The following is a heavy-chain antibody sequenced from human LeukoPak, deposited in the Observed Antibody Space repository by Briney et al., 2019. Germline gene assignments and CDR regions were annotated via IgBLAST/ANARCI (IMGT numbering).Heavy chain of an antibody. V-gene: IGHV1-46*01. CDR2: INPSGGST. CDR3: ASFSYDSSGYYHGDY. CDR1: GYTFTSYY. Sequence: ASVKVSCKASGYTFTSYYMHWVRQAPGQGLEWMGIINPSGGSTSYAQKLQGRVTMTTDTSTSTAYMELRSLRSDDTAVYYCASFSYDSSGYYHGDYWGQGTLVTVSS. J-gene: IGHJ4*02. D-gene: IGHD3-22*01.